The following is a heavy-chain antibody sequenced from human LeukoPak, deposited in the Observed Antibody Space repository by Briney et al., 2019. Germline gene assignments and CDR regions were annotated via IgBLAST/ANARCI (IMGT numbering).Heavy chain of an antibody. CDR2: IYYSDST. V-gene: IGHV4-59*01. J-gene: IGHJ6*03. Sequence: SETLSLTCTVSGSSISNYFWSWIRQPPGKGLECIAYIYYSDSTNYKPSLKSRVTVSVDTSKNQFSLKLSSVTAADTAVYYCARFPGGAEYRHYYYMDVWGTGTTVTVSS. CDR1: GSSISNYF. D-gene: IGHD1-14*01. CDR3: ARFPGGAEYRHYYYMDV.